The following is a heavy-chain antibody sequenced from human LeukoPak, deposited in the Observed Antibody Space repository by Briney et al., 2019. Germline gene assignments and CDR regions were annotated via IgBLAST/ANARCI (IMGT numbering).Heavy chain of an antibody. CDR1: GYTFTGYY. CDR2: ISGYNGNT. V-gene: IGHV1-18*04. J-gene: IGHJ4*02. Sequence: ASVKVSCKASGYTFTGYYMHWVRQAPGQGLEWMGWISGYNGNTHYAQNLQGRVTMTTDTSTSTAYMELRSLRSDDTAVYYCARDLYSRRMDYYGSGSFFAYWGQGTLVTVSS. CDR3: ARDLYSRRMDYYGSGSFFAY. D-gene: IGHD3-10*01.